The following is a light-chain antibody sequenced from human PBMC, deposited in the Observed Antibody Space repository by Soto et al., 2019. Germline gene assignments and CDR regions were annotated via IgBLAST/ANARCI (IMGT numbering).Light chain of an antibody. CDR3: AAWDDSLSAYVV. V-gene: IGLV1-36*01. CDR2: RNN. CDR1: SSNIGNNA. J-gene: IGLJ2*01. Sequence: QSVLTQPPSVSEAPRQRVTISCSGSSSNIGNNAVNWYQQLPGKAPKLLIYRNNQRPSGVPDRFSGSKSGTSASLAISGLRSEDEADYYCAAWDDSLSAYVVFGGGTKVTVL.